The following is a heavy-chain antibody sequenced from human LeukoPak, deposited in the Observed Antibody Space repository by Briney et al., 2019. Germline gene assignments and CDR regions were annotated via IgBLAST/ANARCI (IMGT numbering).Heavy chain of an antibody. CDR3: ARGPRAYSGSPSYYFDY. D-gene: IGHD1-26*01. CDR1: GYTFTSYG. V-gene: IGHV1-18*01. CDR2: ISAYNGNT. Sequence: ASVKVSCKASGYTFTSYGISWVRQAPGQGLEWMGWISAYNGNTNYAQKLQGRVTMTTDTSTSTAYMELRSLRSDDTAVYYCARGPRAYSGSPSYYFDYWGQGTLVTVSS. J-gene: IGHJ4*02.